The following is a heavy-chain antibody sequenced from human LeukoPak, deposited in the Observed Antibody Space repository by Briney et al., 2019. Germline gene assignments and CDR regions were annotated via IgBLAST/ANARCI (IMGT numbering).Heavy chain of an antibody. J-gene: IGHJ1*01. CDR1: GFTFSSYS. CDR2: ISSTSIYK. Sequence: KAGGSLRLSCAASGFTFSSYSMNWVRQAPGKGLEWVSSISSTSIYKYYADSVKGRFTISRDNAKNTLFLQLNSLRADDTAVYYCVTLVQSVNLKEVWGQGTLVIVSS. V-gene: IGHV3-21*01. CDR3: VTLVQSVNLKEV. D-gene: IGHD4-17*01.